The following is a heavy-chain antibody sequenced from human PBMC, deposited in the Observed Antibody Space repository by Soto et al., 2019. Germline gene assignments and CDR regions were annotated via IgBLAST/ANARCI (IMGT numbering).Heavy chain of an antibody. CDR3: ASHLGPTNWGGGYFDD. V-gene: IGHV4-39*01. CDR2: MSYSRST. D-gene: IGHD7-27*01. CDR1: GGSISSNNYY. Sequence: SETLSLTCFVSGGSISSNNYYWGWIRQPPGKGLEWIGSMSYSRSTYYNPSLKSRATISVDTSKNQFSLKPTSVTAADTAVYYCASHLGPTNWGGGYFDDWGQGPLVTVP. J-gene: IGHJ4*02.